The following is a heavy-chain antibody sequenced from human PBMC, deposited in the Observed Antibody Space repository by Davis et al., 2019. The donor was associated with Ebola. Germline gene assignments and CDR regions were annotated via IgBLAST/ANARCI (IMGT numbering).Heavy chain of an antibody. Sequence: GESLKISCAASGFTFSRYWMNWVRQAPGKGLEWVANIKQDGSEKWYVDSVKGRFTISRDNARKSLYLDMSSVRVDDTAVYYCATDNWGPALWGQGTLVTVSS. D-gene: IGHD7-27*01. V-gene: IGHV3-7*01. J-gene: IGHJ4*02. CDR3: ATDNWGPAL. CDR1: GFTFSRYW. CDR2: IKQDGSEK.